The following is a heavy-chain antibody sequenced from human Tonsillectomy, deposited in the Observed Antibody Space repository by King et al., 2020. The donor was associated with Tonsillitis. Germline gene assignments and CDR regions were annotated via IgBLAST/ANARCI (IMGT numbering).Heavy chain of an antibody. CDR3: ARHDVVFFYFGSENYYKPRAWFDP. D-gene: IGHD3-10*01. J-gene: IGHJ5*02. V-gene: IGHV4-39*07. CDR2: RFHGGST. Sequence: QLQESGPGLVKPSETLSLTCTVSGGSISNSTDYWGWIRQPPGKGLEWIGSRFHGGSTEYTPSLKSRVTISMDTSKNQFSLRLKSVTAADTAVYYCARHDVVFFYFGSENYYKPRAWFDPWGQGTLVTVSS. CDR1: GGSISNSTDY.